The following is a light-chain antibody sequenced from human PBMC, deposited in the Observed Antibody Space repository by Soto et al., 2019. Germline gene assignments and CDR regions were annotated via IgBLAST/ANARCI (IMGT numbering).Light chain of an antibody. Sequence: QSVLTQPPSVSGAPGQRVTISCTGSSSNIGAGYDVHWYQQLPGTAPKLLIYGNINRPSGVPDRFSGSKSGTSASLAITGLQAEDEADDYCQSYDSSLSGYVVFGGGTKLTVL. V-gene: IGLV1-40*01. J-gene: IGLJ2*01. CDR1: SSNIGAGYD. CDR2: GNI. CDR3: QSYDSSLSGYVV.